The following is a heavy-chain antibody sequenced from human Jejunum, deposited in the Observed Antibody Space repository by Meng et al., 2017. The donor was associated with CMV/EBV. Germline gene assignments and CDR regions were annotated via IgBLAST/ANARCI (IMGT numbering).Heavy chain of an antibody. CDR3: TRDGLQYNEGSFY. CDR1: GYRFTSYG. CDR2: ISPYNGDT. V-gene: IGHV1-18*01. J-gene: IGHJ4*02. Sequence: QVQLVQSGCEVKTPGDSVKVSCKASGYRFTSYGITWVRQAPGQGLEWMGWISPYNGDTNYAQNFQGRVTMTTDTSTTTAYMELRSLRSDDTALYYCTRDGLQYNEGSFYWGQGTLVTVSS. D-gene: IGHD3/OR15-3a*01.